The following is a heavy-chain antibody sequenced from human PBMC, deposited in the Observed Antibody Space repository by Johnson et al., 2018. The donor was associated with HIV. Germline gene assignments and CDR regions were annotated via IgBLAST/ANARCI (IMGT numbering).Heavy chain of an antibody. CDR1: GFTVSSNY. D-gene: IGHD6-6*01. J-gene: IGHJ3*02. Sequence: VQLVESGGGVVQPGRSLRLSCAASGFTVSSNYMSWVRQAPGKGLEWVSVIYSGGSTYYADSVKGRFTISRDNSKNTLYLQMNSLRAEDTAVYYCARAAAARSTGHDAFDIWGQGTMVTVSP. CDR2: IYSGGST. CDR3: ARAAAARSTGHDAFDI. V-gene: IGHV3-66*02.